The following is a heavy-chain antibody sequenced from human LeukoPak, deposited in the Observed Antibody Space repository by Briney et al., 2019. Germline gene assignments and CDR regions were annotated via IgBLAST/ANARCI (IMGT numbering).Heavy chain of an antibody. J-gene: IGHJ4*02. V-gene: IGHV4-38-2*02. CDR2: IYHSGST. D-gene: IGHD1-14*01. Sequence: PSETLSLTCTVSGYSISSGYYWGWIRQPPGKGLEWIGSIYHSGSTYYNPSLKSRVTISVDTSKNQFSLKLSSVTAADTAVYYCAGVNQYYFDYWGQGTLVTVSS. CDR3: AGVNQYYFDY. CDR1: GYSISSGYY.